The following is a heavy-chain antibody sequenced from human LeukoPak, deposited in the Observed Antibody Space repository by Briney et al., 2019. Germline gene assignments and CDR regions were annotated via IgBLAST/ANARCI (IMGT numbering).Heavy chain of an antibody. CDR1: GFTFDRHW. CDR2: IDTEGSHR. Sequence: SGVSLRLSCVPSGFTFDRHWTHWVRQAPGEGRVWVSRIDTEGSHRGYAESVKGRFTISRDNTKNTLYLQIDSLRVEDTAVYYCARGGFIVGANQYFQWWGQGTRVIVSS. CDR3: ARGGFIVGANQYFQW. V-gene: IGHV3-74*01. J-gene: IGHJ4*02. D-gene: IGHD3-16*02.